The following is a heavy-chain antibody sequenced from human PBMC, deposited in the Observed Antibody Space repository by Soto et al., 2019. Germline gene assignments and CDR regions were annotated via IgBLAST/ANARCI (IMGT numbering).Heavy chain of an antibody. Sequence: PGGSLRLSCAASGFTFDDYAMHWVRQAPGKGLEWVSGISWNSGSIGYADSVKGRFTISRDNAKNSRYLQMNSLRAEDTALYYCAKGASSSWYWWFDPWGQGTLVTVSS. CDR3: AKGASSSWYWWFDP. D-gene: IGHD6-13*01. V-gene: IGHV3-9*01. CDR2: ISWNSGSI. CDR1: GFTFDDYA. J-gene: IGHJ5*02.